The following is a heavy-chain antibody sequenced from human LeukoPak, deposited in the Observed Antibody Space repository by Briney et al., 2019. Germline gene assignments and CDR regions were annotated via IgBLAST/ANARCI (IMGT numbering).Heavy chain of an antibody. CDR3: AREGTTVTTRGYYDSSGYLVY. CDR2: ISSSSSYI. D-gene: IGHD3-22*01. Sequence: GGSLRLSCAASGFTFSSYSMNWVRQAPGKGLEWVSSISSSSSYIYYADSVKGRFTISRDNAKNSLYLQMSSLRAEDTAVYYCAREGTTVTTRGYYDSSGYLVYWGQGTLVAVSS. CDR1: GFTFSSYS. V-gene: IGHV3-21*01. J-gene: IGHJ4*02.